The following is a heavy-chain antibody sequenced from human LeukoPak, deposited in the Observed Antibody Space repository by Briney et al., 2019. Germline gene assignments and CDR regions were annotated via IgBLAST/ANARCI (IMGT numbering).Heavy chain of an antibody. J-gene: IGHJ5*02. Sequence: SETLSLTCTVSGGSISSGSYYWSWIRQPAGKGLEWIGRIYTSGSTNYNPSLKSRVTISVDTSKNQFSLKLSSVTAADTAVYYCARERGHYYYGSGSYWDWFDPWGQGTLVAVSS. D-gene: IGHD3-10*01. CDR3: ARERGHYYYGSGSYWDWFDP. CDR1: GGSISSGSYY. CDR2: IYTSGST. V-gene: IGHV4-61*02.